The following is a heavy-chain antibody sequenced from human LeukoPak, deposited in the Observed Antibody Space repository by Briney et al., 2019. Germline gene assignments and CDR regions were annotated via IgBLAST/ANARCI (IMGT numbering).Heavy chain of an antibody. CDR2: IKSKTDGGTT. V-gene: IGHV3-15*01. D-gene: IGHD1-7*01. J-gene: IGHJ4*02. Sequence: NTGGSLTLSCTASGLTFSNYATTWVRQAPGKGLEWVGRIKSKTDGGTTDYAARVKGRFTISRDDSKNTLYLQMNSLKTEHTAVYYCTTGGRPRYNWNYPFDYWGQGTLVTVSS. CDR3: TTGGRPRYNWNYPFDY. CDR1: GLTFSNYA.